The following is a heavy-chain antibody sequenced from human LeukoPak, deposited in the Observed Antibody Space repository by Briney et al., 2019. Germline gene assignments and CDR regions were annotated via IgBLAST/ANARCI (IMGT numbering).Heavy chain of an antibody. J-gene: IGHJ4*02. CDR2: ISSSGSAI. CDR1: GFPLSSYS. CDR3: ARVKGSYFDN. V-gene: IGHV3-48*01. Sequence: PGGSLRLSCAASGFPLSSYSINWVRQAPGKGLEWVSYISSSGSAIYYVDSVKGRFTVSRDNAKNSLFLQMNSPRAEDTAVYYCARVKGSYFDNWGQGALVTVSS. D-gene: IGHD2-15*01.